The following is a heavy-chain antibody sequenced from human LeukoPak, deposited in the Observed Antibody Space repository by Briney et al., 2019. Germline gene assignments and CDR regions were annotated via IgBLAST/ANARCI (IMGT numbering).Heavy chain of an antibody. CDR2: INPSGVST. V-gene: IGHV1-46*01. J-gene: IGHJ6*02. CDR3: ARGRITIFGVVIMGELYYGLDV. D-gene: IGHD3-3*01. Sequence: ASVKVSCKASGYTFTSYYMHWVRQAPGQGLEWMGIINPSGVSTSYAQKFQGRVTITADESTSTAYMELSSLRSEDTAVYYCARGRITIFGVVIMGELYYGLDVGGQGTRSPSP. CDR1: GYTFTSYY.